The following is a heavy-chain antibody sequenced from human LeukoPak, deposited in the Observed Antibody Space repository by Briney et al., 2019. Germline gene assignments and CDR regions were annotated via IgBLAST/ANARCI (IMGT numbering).Heavy chain of an antibody. V-gene: IGHV3-21*01. CDR1: GFTFSSYH. Sequence: PGGSLRLTCEVSGFTFSSYHMNWVRQAPGKGLEWVSSIGSSGSYIYYADSLTGRFTISRDNAKNSLYLQMNSLRAEDTAMYYCARRATTERGHSYGLDFWGQGTLVTVSS. CDR2: IGSSGSYI. J-gene: IGHJ4*02. D-gene: IGHD5-18*01. CDR3: ARRATTERGHSYGLDF.